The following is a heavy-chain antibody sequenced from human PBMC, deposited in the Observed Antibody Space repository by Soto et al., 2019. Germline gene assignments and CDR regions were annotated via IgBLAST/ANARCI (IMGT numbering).Heavy chain of an antibody. J-gene: IGHJ6*04. D-gene: IGHD2-21*01. Sequence: EVQVVESGGGLVQPGGSLRLSCAASGFTFTSYWMTWVRQAPGRGLEWVANINKDGSEKSYVDSVKGRFTISRDNAKISLYLQMNSLRAHDTAVYYCVREIASRLWGKGTTVIVSS. CDR3: VREIASRL. CDR1: GFTFTSYW. CDR2: INKDGSEK. V-gene: IGHV3-7*01.